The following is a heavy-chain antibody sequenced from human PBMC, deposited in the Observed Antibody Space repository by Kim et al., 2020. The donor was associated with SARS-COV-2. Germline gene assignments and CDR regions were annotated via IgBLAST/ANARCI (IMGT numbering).Heavy chain of an antibody. D-gene: IGHD5-18*01. J-gene: IGHJ2*01. Sequence: PSLNSRLTISVDPSKNQFSLKLSSVTAADTAVYYCARQEGQLWLPAYFDLWGRGTLVTVSS. CDR3: ARQEGQLWLPAYFDL. V-gene: IGHV4-39*01.